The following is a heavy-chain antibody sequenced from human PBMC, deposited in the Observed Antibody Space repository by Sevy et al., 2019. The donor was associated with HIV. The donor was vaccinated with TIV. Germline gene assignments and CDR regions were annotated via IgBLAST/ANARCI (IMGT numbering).Heavy chain of an antibody. D-gene: IGHD3-22*01. CDR1: GFRFSSYA. CDR2: INDSGSST. CDR3: AKWTAPYYYDSSDYYYDAFDI. J-gene: IGHJ3*02. V-gene: IGHV3-23*01. Sequence: GGSLRLSCAASGFRFSSYAMTWVRKAPGKGLEWVSSINDSGSSTYFADSVKGRFTISRDNSKNTLYLQMNSLGADDTAVYYCAKWTAPYYYDSSDYYYDAFDIWGQGTMVTVSS.